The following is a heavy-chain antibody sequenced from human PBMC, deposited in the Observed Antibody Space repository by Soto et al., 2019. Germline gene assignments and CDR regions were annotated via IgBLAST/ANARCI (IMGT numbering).Heavy chain of an antibody. CDR3: AKDRSVTTWFDY. Sequence: GGSLSLSCAASGFNFSSYGMHWVRQAPGKGLEWVAVISYDGSNKYYADSVKGRFTISRDNSKNTLYLQMNSLRAEDTAVYYCAKDRSVTTWFDYWGQGTLVTVSS. CDR2: ISYDGSNK. J-gene: IGHJ4*02. D-gene: IGHD4-17*01. CDR1: GFNFSSYG. V-gene: IGHV3-30*18.